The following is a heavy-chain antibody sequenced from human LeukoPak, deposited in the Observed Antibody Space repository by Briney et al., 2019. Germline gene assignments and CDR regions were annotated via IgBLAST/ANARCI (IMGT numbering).Heavy chain of an antibody. Sequence: GGSLRLSCAASGFTFSSYGMHWVRQAPGKGLEWVAFIRYDGSNKYYADSVKGRFTISRDNSKNTLYLQMNSLRSDDTAVYYCASVGGGRYCSSTSCYAFDYWGQGTLVTVSS. CDR3: ASVGGGRYCSSTSCYAFDY. D-gene: IGHD2-2*01. CDR2: IRYDGSNK. CDR1: GFTFSSYG. V-gene: IGHV3-30*02. J-gene: IGHJ4*02.